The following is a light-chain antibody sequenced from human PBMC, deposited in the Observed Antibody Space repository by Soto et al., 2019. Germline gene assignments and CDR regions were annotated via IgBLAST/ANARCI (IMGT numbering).Light chain of an antibody. J-gene: IGKJ1*01. CDR2: GAS. CDR3: QQYDSSPRT. Sequence: EIPKTQSTSTLSVSPGPRATLPGGASQSVSSNLAWYQQKPGQAPRLLIYGASTRATGIPDRFSGSGSGTDFTLTISRLEPEDFAVYYCQQYDSSPRTFGQGTKVDIK. CDR1: QSVSSN. V-gene: IGKV3D-15*01.